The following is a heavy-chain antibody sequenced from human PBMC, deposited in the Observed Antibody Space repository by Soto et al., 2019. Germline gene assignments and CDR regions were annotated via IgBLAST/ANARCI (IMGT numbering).Heavy chain of an antibody. J-gene: IGHJ4*02. V-gene: IGHV4-34*01. Sequence: SETLSLTCAVYGGSFSGYYWSWIRQPPGKGLEWIGEINHSGSTNYNPSLKSRVTISVDTSKNQFSLKLSSVTAADTAVYYCARGKDYYDSSGYRYRRIKINFDYWGQGTLVTVSS. D-gene: IGHD3-22*01. CDR3: ARGKDYYDSSGYRYRRIKINFDY. CDR1: GGSFSGYY. CDR2: INHSGST.